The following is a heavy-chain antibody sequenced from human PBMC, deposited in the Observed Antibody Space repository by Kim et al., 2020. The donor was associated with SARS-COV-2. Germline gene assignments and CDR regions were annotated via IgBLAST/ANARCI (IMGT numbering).Heavy chain of an antibody. J-gene: IGHJ6*02. D-gene: IGHD3-22*01. CDR2: INSDGSST. Sequence: GGSLRLSCAASGFTFSSYWMHWVRQAPGKGLVWVSRINSDGSSTSYADSVKGRFTISRDNAKNTLYLQMNSLRAEDTAVYYCAIEGYYYDSSGYYNPYYYYYGMDVWGQGTTVTVSS. CDR3: AIEGYYYDSSGYYNPYYYYYGMDV. V-gene: IGHV3-74*01. CDR1: GFTFSSYW.